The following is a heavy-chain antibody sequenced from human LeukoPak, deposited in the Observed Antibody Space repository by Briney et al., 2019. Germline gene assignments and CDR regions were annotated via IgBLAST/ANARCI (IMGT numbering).Heavy chain of an antibody. CDR1: GFIFATSG. Sequence: GGSLRLSCAASGFIFATSGVHWVRQAPGKGLEWLGSSAQHADSVKGRFTISRDNSNNTLFLQMNSLRAEDTAVYFCAKRDGRYFDSWGQGTLVTVSS. V-gene: IGHV3-23*01. CDR2: SSA. CDR3: AKRDGRYFDS. D-gene: IGHD5-24*01. J-gene: IGHJ4*02.